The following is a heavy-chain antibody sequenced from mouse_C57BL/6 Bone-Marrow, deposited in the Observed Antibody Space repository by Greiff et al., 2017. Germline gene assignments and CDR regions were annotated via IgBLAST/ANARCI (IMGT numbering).Heavy chain of an antibody. CDR2: INPNNGGT. V-gene: IGHV1-22*01. CDR3: ARDYYEGSRYFDV. D-gene: IGHD1-1*01. CDR1: GYTFTDYN. J-gene: IGHJ1*03. Sequence: EVQLQQSGPELVKPGASVKMSCKASGYTFTDYNMHWVKQSHGKSLEWIGYINPNNGGTSYNQKFKGKATLTVNKSSSTAYMELRSLTSEDAAVSYCARDYYEGSRYFDVWGTGTTVTVSS.